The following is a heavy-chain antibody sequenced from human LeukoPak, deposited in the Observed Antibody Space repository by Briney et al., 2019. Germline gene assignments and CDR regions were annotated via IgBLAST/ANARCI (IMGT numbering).Heavy chain of an antibody. Sequence: SETLSLTRAVYGGSFSGYYWSWIRQPPGKGLEWIGEINHSGSTNYNPSLKSRVTISVDTSKSQFSLKPSSVTAADTAVYYCARNRYQLLRYYYYYYGMDVWGQGTTVTVSS. CDR1: GGSFSGYY. CDR3: ARNRYQLLRYYYYYYGMDV. V-gene: IGHV4-34*01. D-gene: IGHD2-2*01. J-gene: IGHJ6*02. CDR2: INHSGST.